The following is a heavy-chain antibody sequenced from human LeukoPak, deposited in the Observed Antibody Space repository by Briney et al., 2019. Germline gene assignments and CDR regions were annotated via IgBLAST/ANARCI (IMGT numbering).Heavy chain of an antibody. D-gene: IGHD3-22*01. CDR3: ARDRYYDSSGYYYSWFDP. V-gene: IGHV4-34*01. CDR2: INHSGST. CDR1: GGSFSGYY. Sequence: SETLSLTCAVYGGSFSGYYWSWIRQPPGKGLEWIGEINHSGSTNYNPSLKSRVTISVDMSKNQFSLKLSSVTAADTAVYYCARDRYYDSSGYYYSWFDPWGQGTLVTVSS. J-gene: IGHJ5*02.